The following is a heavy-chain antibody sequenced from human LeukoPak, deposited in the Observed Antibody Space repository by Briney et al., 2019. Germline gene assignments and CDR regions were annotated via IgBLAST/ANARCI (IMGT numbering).Heavy chain of an antibody. CDR2: IYSGGRT. Sequence: GSLSLSCSASGFTVSSSYMSWVRPAPGKGLEWVSVIYSGGRTSYADSVKGRFTISRDNSKNTLYLQMNSLRAEDTAVYYCAKRARPFGGGFDYWGQGTLVSVSS. D-gene: IGHD3-16*01. V-gene: IGHV3-53*01. J-gene: IGHJ4*02. CDR3: AKRARPFGGGFDY. CDR1: GFTVSSSY.